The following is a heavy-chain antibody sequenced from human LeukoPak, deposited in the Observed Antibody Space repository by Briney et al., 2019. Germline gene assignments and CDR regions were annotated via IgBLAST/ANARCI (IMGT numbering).Heavy chain of an antibody. Sequence: HAGRSLRLSCAASGFTFSGYWMHWVRQAQGKGLVWVSRIKSDGSYTAYADSVKGRFTISRDNAKNTLYLQMNSLRAEDTAVYYCVRDVRGGYHDYWGQGTLVTVSS. D-gene: IGHD5-18*01. V-gene: IGHV3-74*01. CDR3: VRDVRGGYHDY. CDR1: GFTFSGYW. CDR2: IKSDGSYT. J-gene: IGHJ4*02.